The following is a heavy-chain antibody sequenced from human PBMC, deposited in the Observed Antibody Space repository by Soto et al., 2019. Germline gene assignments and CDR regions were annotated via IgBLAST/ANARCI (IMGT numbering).Heavy chain of an antibody. CDR1: GYTFTTYD. CDR3: AREEALEYSSSPTYYYYYGMDV. D-gene: IGHD6-6*01. Sequence: ASVKVSCKASGYTFTTYDINWVRQAPGQGLEWLGWMDPNSGSTGYAQNFQGRITMTRNISRNTAHMELSSLRSEDTAVYYCAREEALEYSSSPTYYYYYGMDVWGQGTTVTVSS. CDR2: MDPNSGST. J-gene: IGHJ6*02. V-gene: IGHV1-8*01.